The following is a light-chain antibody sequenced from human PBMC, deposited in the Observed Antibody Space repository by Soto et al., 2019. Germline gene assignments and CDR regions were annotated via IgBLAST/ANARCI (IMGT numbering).Light chain of an antibody. CDR1: SSDVGGYNY. V-gene: IGLV2-8*01. CDR3: SSYAGSNTPVV. J-gene: IGLJ2*01. Sequence: QLVLTQPPSASGSPGQSVTISCTGTSSDVGGYNYVSWYQQHPGKAPKLMIYEVSKRPSGVPDRFSGSKSGNTASLTVSGLQAEDEADYYCSSYAGSNTPVVFGGGTQLTVL. CDR2: EVS.